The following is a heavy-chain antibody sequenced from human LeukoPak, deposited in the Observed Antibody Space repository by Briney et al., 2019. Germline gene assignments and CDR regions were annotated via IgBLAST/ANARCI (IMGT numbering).Heavy chain of an antibody. V-gene: IGHV1-8*03. D-gene: IGHD6-19*01. CDR3: ARAARGIAVDDAFDI. CDR2: MNPNSGNT. Sequence: ASVKVSCKASGYTFTSYDINWVRQATGQGLEWMGWMNPNSGNTGYAQKFQGRVTITRNTSISTAYMELSSLRSEDTAVYYCARAARGIAVDDAFDIWGQGTMVTVSS. CDR1: GYTFTSYD. J-gene: IGHJ3*02.